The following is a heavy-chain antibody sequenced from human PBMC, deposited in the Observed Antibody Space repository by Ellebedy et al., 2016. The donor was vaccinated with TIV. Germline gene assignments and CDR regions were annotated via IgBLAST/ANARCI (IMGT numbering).Heavy chain of an antibody. CDR2: IYYTGTT. J-gene: IGHJ3*01. CDR3: AADYDIVAGYYRGDAFDV. D-gene: IGHD3-9*01. CDR1: GGSISRTTYY. Sequence: GSLRLSXTVSGGSISRTTYYWGWIRQPPGKGLEWLGTIYYTGTTYYNPSLNSRVTISIDTSKNQFSLKLNSVTAADTAVYYCAADYDIVAGYYRGDAFDVWGQGTMVTVSS. V-gene: IGHV4-39*01.